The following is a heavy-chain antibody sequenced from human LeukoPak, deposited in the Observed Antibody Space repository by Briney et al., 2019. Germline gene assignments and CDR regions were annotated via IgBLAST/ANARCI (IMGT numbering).Heavy chain of an antibody. J-gene: IGHJ5*02. D-gene: IGHD2-2*01. CDR3: ARAYGVVPDWFDP. Sequence: GGSLRLSCAASGFTFSSYSMNWVRQAPGKGLEWVSSISSSSSYIYYADSVKGRFTISRDSAKNSLYLQMNSLRAEDTAVYYCARAYGVVPDWFDPWGQGTLVTVSS. CDR1: GFTFSSYS. CDR2: ISSSSSYI. V-gene: IGHV3-21*01.